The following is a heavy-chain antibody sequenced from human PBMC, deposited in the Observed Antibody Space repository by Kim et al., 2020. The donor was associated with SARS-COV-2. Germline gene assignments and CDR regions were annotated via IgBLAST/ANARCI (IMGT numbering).Heavy chain of an antibody. V-gene: IGHV3-74*01. Sequence: GGSLRLSCAASGFTFSDYSMHWVRQAPGKGLVWVSNIHNDGGVTNYADSVKGRFTISRDNAKNTVYLQMTSLRAEDTAVYYCTTLTVVTGRPNYWGQGTLVTVSS. CDR3: TTLTVVTGRPNY. CDR1: GFTFSDYS. D-gene: IGHD3-16*01. J-gene: IGHJ4*02. CDR2: IHNDGGVT.